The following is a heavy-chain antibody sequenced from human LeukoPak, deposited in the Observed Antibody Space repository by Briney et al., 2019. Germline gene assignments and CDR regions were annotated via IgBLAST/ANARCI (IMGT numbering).Heavy chain of an antibody. J-gene: IGHJ4*02. CDR3: ARGVEMATICFDY. D-gene: IGHD5-24*01. V-gene: IGHV4-34*01. CDR2: INHSGST. CDR1: GGSFGGYY. Sequence: SETLSLTCAVYGGSFGGYYWSWIRQPPGKGLEWIGEINHSGSTNYNPSLKSRVTISVDTSKNQFSLKLSSVTAADTAVYYCARGVEMATICFDYWGQGTLVTVSS.